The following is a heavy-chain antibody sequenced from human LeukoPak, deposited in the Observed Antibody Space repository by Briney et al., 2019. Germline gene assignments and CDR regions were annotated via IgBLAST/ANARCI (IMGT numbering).Heavy chain of an antibody. CDR2: ISAYNGNT. D-gene: IGHD3-10*01. CDR3: ARVGRWFGEPYGMDV. V-gene: IGHV1-18*01. Sequence: GASVKVSCKASGYTFTSYGISWVRQAPGQGLEWMGWISAYNGNTNYAQKLQGRVTMTTDTSTNTAYMELRSLRSDDTAVYYCARVGRWFGEPYGMDVWGQGTTVTVSS. J-gene: IGHJ6*02. CDR1: GYTFTSYG.